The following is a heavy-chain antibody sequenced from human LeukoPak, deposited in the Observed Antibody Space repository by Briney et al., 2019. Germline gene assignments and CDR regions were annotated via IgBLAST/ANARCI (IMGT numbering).Heavy chain of an antibody. CDR1: GYSFTSYD. J-gene: IGHJ3*02. CDR3: ARLYYYASSGYDALDI. D-gene: IGHD3-22*01. CDR2: MNPNGGNT. V-gene: IGHV1-8*03. Sequence: ASAKVSCKASGYSFTSYDINWVRQATGQGLEWMGGMNPNGGNTGYAQNFQGRVTITRNTSISTAYMELSSLTSEDTAVYYCARLYYYASSGYDALDIWGQGTMVTVSS.